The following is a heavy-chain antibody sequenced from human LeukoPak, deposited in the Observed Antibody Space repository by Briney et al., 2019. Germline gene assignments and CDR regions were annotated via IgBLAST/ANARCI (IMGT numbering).Heavy chain of an antibody. Sequence: GGSLRLSCAASGFTFSDYYMSWIRQAPGKGLEWVSYISSSGSTIYYADSVKGRFTISRDNAKNSLYLQMNSLGAEDTAVYYCARVRYYYDSSGYYLADYWGQGTLVTVSS. J-gene: IGHJ4*02. CDR2: ISSSGSTI. V-gene: IGHV3-11*01. CDR1: GFTFSDYY. D-gene: IGHD3-22*01. CDR3: ARVRYYYDSSGYYLADY.